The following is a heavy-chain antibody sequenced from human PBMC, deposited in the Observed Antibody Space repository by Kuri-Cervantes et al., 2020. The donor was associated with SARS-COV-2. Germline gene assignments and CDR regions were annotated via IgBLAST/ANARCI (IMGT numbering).Heavy chain of an antibody. D-gene: IGHD1-1*01. Sequence: ASVKVSCKASGYTFTSYYMHWVRQAPGQGLEWMGIINPSGGSTSYAQKFQGRVTLTTDTSTSTAYMELRSLRSDDTAVYHCAREVERRELDYWGQGTLVTVSS. V-gene: IGHV1-46*01. J-gene: IGHJ4*02. CDR3: AREVERRELDY. CDR1: GYTFTSYY. CDR2: INPSGGST.